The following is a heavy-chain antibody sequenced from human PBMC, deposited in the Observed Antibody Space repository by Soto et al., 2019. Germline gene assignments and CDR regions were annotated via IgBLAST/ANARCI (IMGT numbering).Heavy chain of an antibody. J-gene: IGHJ4*02. V-gene: IGHV1-46*03. CDR1: GYTLSNYA. CDR2: INPSGGST. D-gene: IGHD3-22*01. CDR3: ARGLYYYDSSGYLDY. Sequence: ASVKVSCKASGYTLSNYAMHWVRQAPGQGLEWMGIINPSGGSTSYAQKLQGRVTMTRDTSTSTVYMELSSLRTEDTAVYYCARGLYYYDSSGYLDYWGQGTLVTVSS.